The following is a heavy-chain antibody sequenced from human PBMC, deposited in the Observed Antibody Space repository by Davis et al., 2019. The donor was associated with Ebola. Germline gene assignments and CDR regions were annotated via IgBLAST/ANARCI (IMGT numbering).Heavy chain of an antibody. CDR3: VKDFTLSV. D-gene: IGHD2/OR15-2a*01. CDR2: IHGSGTGA. V-gene: IGHV3-23*01. J-gene: IGHJ4*02. Sequence: GESLKISCVASGFAFDDFGMSWVRQAPGKGLEWVSAIHGSGTGAFYADSVKGRFTISRDNSKNILYLEMNSVRAEDTAIYYCVKDFTLSVWGQGTLVTVSS. CDR1: GFAFDDFG.